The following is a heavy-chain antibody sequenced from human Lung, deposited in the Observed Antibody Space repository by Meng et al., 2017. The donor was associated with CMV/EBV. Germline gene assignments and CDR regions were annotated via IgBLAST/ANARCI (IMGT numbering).Heavy chain of an antibody. CDR2: IYYSVST. CDR3: ARSDFWSGYGMDV. J-gene: IGHJ6*02. V-gene: IGHV4-59*01. Sequence: SXTXSLXCTVSGGSISSYYWSWIRQPPGKGLEWIGYIYYSVSTNYNPSLKSRVTISVDTSKNQFSLKLSAVTAADTAVYYCARSDFWSGYGMDVWGQGTTVNGAS. CDR1: GGSISSYY. D-gene: IGHD3-3*01.